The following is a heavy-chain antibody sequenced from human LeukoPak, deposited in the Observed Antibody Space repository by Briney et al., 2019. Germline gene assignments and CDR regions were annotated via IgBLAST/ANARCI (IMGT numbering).Heavy chain of an antibody. CDR3: ARGQYGDNFDY. CDR2: IYYSGST. CDR1: GGSISSYY. D-gene: IGHD4-17*01. V-gene: IGHV4-59*01. J-gene: IGHJ4*02. Sequence: PSETLSLTCTVSGGSISSYYWSWIRQPPGKGLEWIGYIYYSGSTNYNPSLKSRVTISVDTSKNQFSLKLSSVTAADTAVYYCARGQYGDNFDYWCQGTLVTVSS.